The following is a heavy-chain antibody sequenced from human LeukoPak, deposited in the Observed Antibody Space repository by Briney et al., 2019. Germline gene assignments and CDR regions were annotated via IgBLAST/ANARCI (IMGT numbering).Heavy chain of an antibody. V-gene: IGHV3-23*01. D-gene: IGHD6-19*01. CDR3: AKDSRPTIAVAGFDY. J-gene: IGHJ4*02. Sequence: AGGSLRLSCSVSGFTFNNYAMNWVRRAPGKGLEWVSGISGSGTRTYYADSVKGRFTISRDNSKNTLYLQMNNLGAEDTAVYFCAKDSRPTIAVAGFDYWGQGTLVTVSS. CDR2: ISGSGTRT. CDR1: GFTFNNYA.